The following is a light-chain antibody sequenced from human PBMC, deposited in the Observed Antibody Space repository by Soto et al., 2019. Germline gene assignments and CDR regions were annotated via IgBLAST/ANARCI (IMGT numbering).Light chain of an antibody. CDR3: QQYYSTPVT. CDR2: WAS. V-gene: IGKV4-1*01. Sequence: DIVMTQSPDSLAVSLGERATINCKSSQSSKNYLAWYQQKPGQPPKLLIYWASTRELGVPDRFSGSGSGTDFTLTISSLQAEDVAVYYCQQYYSTPVTFGQGTKLEIK. CDR1: QSSKNY. J-gene: IGKJ2*01.